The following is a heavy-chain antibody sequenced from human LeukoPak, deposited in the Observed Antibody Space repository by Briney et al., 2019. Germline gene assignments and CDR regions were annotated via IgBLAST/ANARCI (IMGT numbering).Heavy chain of an antibody. D-gene: IGHD2-8*02. V-gene: IGHV3-74*01. Sequence: GGSLRLSCAASGFTFSSYWMHWVRQAPGKGLVWVSRINNDGSSTSYADSVKGRFTISRDNAKNSLYLQMNSLRAEDTAVYYCARVRLVDWYFDLWGRGTLVTVSS. CDR1: GFTFSSYW. J-gene: IGHJ2*01. CDR3: ARVRLVDWYFDL. CDR2: INNDGSST.